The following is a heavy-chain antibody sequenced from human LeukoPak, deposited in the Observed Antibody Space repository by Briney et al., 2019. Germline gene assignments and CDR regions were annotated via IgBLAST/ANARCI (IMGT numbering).Heavy chain of an antibody. CDR1: GGSFSGYY. J-gene: IGHJ6*03. CDR3: ARGTRPYYYYYMDV. CDR2: INHSGST. Sequence: SETLSLTCAVYGGSFSGYYWSWIRQPPGKGLEWIGEINHSGSTNYNPSLKSRVSISVDTSKNQFSLKLSSATAADTAVYYCARGTRPYYYYYMDVWGKGTTVTVSS. V-gene: IGHV4-34*01. D-gene: IGHD1-14*01.